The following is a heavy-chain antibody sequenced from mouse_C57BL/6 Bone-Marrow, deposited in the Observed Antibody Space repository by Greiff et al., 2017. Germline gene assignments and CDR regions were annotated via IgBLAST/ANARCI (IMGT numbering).Heavy chain of an antibody. CDR2: IDSSDSYT. D-gene: IGHD2-4*01. J-gene: IGHJ3*01. V-gene: IGHV1-50*01. CDR1: GYTFTSYW. Sequence: QLQQPGAELVKPGASVKLSCKASGYTFTSYWMRWVKQRPGQGLEWIGEIDSSDSYTNYPQKFNGKATLTVEISSSTAYMQLSRLTSEDSAVYYCARSVYDYDEVTWFAYWGQGTLVTVSA. CDR3: ARSVYDYDEVTWFAY.